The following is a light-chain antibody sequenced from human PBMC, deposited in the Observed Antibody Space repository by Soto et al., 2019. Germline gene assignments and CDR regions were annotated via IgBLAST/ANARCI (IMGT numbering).Light chain of an antibody. J-gene: IGKJ3*01. CDR3: QQLNTYPLS. CDR2: GAS. Sequence: EIVMTQSPATLSVSPWERATLSCRASQSISSNFLAWYQQKRGQAPRLLIHGASNRATGIPDRFSGSGSGTDFTLTISSLQPEDFATYYCQQLNTYPLSFGPGTKVDI. V-gene: IGKV3D-15*01. CDR1: QSISSNF.